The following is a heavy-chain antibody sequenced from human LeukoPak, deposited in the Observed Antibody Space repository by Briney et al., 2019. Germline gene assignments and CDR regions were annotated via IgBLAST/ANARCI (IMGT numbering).Heavy chain of an antibody. CDR3: ARDCSSTSCKGYYYGMDV. CDR1: GFTFSSCG. V-gene: IGHV3-33*01. Sequence: PGRSLRLSCAASGFTFSSCGMHWVRQAPGKGLEWVAVIWYDGSNKYYADSVKGRFTISRDNSENTLYLQMNSLRAEDTAVYYCARDCSSTSCKGYYYGMDVWGQGTTVTVSS. J-gene: IGHJ6*02. CDR2: IWYDGSNK. D-gene: IGHD2-2*01.